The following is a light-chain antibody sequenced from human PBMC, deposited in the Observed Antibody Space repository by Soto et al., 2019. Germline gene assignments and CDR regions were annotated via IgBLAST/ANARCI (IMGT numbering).Light chain of an antibody. CDR1: QSVSSSQ. CDR3: QHYGSSPPFT. V-gene: IGKV3-20*01. CDR2: AAS. Sequence: EIVMTQSPATLSLSPGERATLSCRASQSVSSSQLAWYQQKPGQAPRLLIYAASSTVTGIPDRFSGSGSGTDFTLTISRLEPEDFAVYYCQHYGSSPPFTFGPGTKVDIK. J-gene: IGKJ3*01.